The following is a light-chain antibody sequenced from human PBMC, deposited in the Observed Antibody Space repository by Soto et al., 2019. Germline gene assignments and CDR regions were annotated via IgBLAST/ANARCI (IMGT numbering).Light chain of an antibody. CDR1: QSVSSN. J-gene: IGKJ1*01. CDR2: DAS. CDR3: QQYNNWPRT. V-gene: IGKV3-15*01. Sequence: EIVMTQSPVTLSVSPGERATLSCRASQSVSSNLAWYQQKPGQAPRFLISDASTRATGIPARFSGSGSGTEFTLTISSLQSEDFAVYYCQQYNNWPRTFGQWTKVEIK.